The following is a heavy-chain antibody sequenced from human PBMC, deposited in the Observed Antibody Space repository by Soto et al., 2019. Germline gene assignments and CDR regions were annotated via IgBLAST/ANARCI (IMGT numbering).Heavy chain of an antibody. Sequence: PGGSMSLSCAASGFTFSTFTMHRVRQTQVKGLEWVAVMSNDGTNTYYADSVKGRFTISRDNSKNTLYLQMDSLRAEDTAVYYCARVAAGSYYFYYVMDVWGQGTTVTAPQ. J-gene: IGHJ6*01. CDR2: MSNDGTNT. D-gene: IGHD1-26*01. CDR3: ARVAAGSYYFYYVMDV. V-gene: IGHV3-30-3*01. CDR1: GFTFSTFT.